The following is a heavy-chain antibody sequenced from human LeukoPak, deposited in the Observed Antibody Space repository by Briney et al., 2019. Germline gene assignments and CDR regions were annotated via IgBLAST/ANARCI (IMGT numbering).Heavy chain of an antibody. V-gene: IGHV3-53*01. CDR1: GFTVSSNY. CDR2: IYSGGST. J-gene: IGHJ5*02. D-gene: IGHD3-10*01. CDR3: ARVPNYGSGSGLDP. Sequence: PGGSLRLSCAASGFTVSSNYMSWVRQAPGKGLEWVSVIYSGGSTYYADSVKGRFTISRDNSKNTLYLQMNSLRAEDTAVYYCARVPNYGSGSGLDPWGQGTLVTVSS.